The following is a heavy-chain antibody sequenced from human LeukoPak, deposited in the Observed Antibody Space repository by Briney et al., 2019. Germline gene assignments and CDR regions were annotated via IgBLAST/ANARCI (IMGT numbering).Heavy chain of an antibody. D-gene: IGHD3-22*01. J-gene: IGHJ4*02. CDR2: IYYSGNT. CDR1: GGSISSGNYY. V-gene: IGHV4-31*03. Sequence: SQTLSLTCTVSGGSISSGNYYWSWIPQHPGKGLEWIGYIYYSGNTYYNPSLKSRVTISVDTSKNQFSLMVNSVTAADTAVYYCAREVPYYGSSGYYLDYWGQGTLVTVSS. CDR3: AREVPYYGSSGYYLDY.